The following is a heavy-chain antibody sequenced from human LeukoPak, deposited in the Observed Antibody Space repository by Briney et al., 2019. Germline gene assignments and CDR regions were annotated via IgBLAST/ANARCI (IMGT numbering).Heavy chain of an antibody. V-gene: IGHV3-74*03. CDR3: ARVNVCPRCHFDY. Sequence: VGSLRLSCAASGFTFNSYWMHWVRQAPGKGLVWVSRISTDGSSAMYADSVKGRFTISRDNAKNTLYLQMNNLRAEDTAVYYCARVNVCPRCHFDYWGQGTLVTVSS. D-gene: IGHD3-16*01. J-gene: IGHJ4*02. CDR1: GFTFNSYW. CDR2: ISTDGSSA.